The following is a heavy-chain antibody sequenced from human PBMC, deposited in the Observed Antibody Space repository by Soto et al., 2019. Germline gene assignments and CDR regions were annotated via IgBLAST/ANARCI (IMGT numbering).Heavy chain of an antibody. CDR1: GYTFTGYY. CDR3: AATLFPKTQFDP. Sequence: ASLKVSCKASGYTFTGYYIHWVRQAPGQGLEWMGWINPNSGGTNYAQKFQGWVTMTRDTSISTAYMELSRLRSDDTAVYYCAATLFPKTQFDPWGQGTLVTVSS. J-gene: IGHJ5*02. CDR2: INPNSGGT. V-gene: IGHV1-2*04. D-gene: IGHD1-1*01.